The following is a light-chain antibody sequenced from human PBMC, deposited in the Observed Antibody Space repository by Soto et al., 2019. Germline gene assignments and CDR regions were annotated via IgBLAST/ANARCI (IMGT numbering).Light chain of an antibody. CDR1: QGVSRY. V-gene: IGKV1-9*01. J-gene: IGKJ5*01. CDR3: QQARRFPIT. CDR2: AAS. Sequence: DIQLTQSPSFLSASVGDRVAITCRASQGVSRYVAWYQQKPGKPPELLIYAASTLQSGVPPRFSGSASGTEFTLTIDSLQPEDFATYYCQQARRFPITFGQGTRL.